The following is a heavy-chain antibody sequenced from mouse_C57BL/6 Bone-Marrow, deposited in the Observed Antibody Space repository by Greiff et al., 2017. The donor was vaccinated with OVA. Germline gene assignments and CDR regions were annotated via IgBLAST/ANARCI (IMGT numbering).Heavy chain of an antibody. D-gene: IGHD2-12*01. Sequence: VQLQQPGAELVKPGASVKMSCKASGYTFTSYWITWVKQRPGQGLEWIGDIYPGSGSTNYNEKFKSKATLTVDTSSSTAYMQLSSLTSEDSAVYYCARKGFYDGDYYAMDYWGQGTSVTVSS. CDR1: GYTFTSYW. V-gene: IGHV1-55*01. CDR3: ARKGFYDGDYYAMDY. CDR2: IYPGSGST. J-gene: IGHJ4*01.